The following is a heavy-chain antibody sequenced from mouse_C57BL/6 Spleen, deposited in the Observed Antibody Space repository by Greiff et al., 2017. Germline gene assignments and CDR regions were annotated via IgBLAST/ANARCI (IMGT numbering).Heavy chain of an antibody. D-gene: IGHD2-3*01. CDR2: IRNKANNHAT. CDR1: GFTFSDAW. CDR3: TRGYDGYYGTYYLDY. Sequence: EVKVVESGGGLVQPGGSMKLSCAASGFTFSDAWMDWVRQSPEKGLEWVAEIRNKANNHATYYAESVKGRFTISRDDSKSSVYLQMNSLRAEDTGIYYCTRGYDGYYGTYYLDYWGQGTTLTVSS. J-gene: IGHJ2*01. V-gene: IGHV6-6*01.